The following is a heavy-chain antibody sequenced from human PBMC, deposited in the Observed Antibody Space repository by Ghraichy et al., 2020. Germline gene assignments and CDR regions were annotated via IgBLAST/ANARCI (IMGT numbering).Heavy chain of an antibody. CDR3: ARGRVGYCSSTSCYGWYFDL. Sequence: SETLSLTCTVSGGSVSSGSYYWSWIRQPPGKGLEWIGYIYYSGSTNYNPSLKSRVTISVDTSKNQFSLKLSSVTAADTAVYYCARGRVGYCSSTSCYGWYFDLWGRGTLVTVSS. D-gene: IGHD2-2*01. V-gene: IGHV4-61*01. CDR1: GGSVSSGSYY. CDR2: IYYSGST. J-gene: IGHJ2*01.